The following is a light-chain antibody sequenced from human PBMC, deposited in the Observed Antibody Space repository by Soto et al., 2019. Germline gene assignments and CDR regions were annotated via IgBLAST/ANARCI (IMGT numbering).Light chain of an antibody. CDR3: QQLNKYPVT. V-gene: IGKV1-9*01. Sequence: IQLTQSPSSRSASVGDRVTISCRASQDIGNYLAWYQQKPGEAPKLLIYDASTLQSGVPLRFGGSGSGTDFTLTISSLQLEDFATYYCQQLNKYPVTFGQGTRLEIK. CDR1: QDIGNY. J-gene: IGKJ5*01. CDR2: DAS.